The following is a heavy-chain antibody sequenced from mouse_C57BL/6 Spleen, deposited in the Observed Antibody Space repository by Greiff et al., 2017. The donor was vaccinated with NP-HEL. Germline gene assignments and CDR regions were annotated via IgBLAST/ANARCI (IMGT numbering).Heavy chain of an antibody. Sequence: QVQLQQPGAELVKPGASVKLSCKASGYTFTSYWMHWVKQRPGQGLEWIGMIHPNSGSTNYNEKFKSKATLTVDKSSSTAYMQLSSLTSEDSAVYYCARGGGNYVFAWFAYWGQGTLVTVSA. J-gene: IGHJ3*01. CDR1: GYTFTSYW. V-gene: IGHV1-64*01. D-gene: IGHD2-1*01. CDR3: ARGGGNYVFAWFAY. CDR2: IHPNSGST.